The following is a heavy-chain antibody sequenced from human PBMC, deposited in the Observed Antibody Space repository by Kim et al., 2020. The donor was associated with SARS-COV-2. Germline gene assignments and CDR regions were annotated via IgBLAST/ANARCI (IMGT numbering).Heavy chain of an antibody. V-gene: IGHV3-9*01. J-gene: IGHJ4*02. Sequence: GGSLRLSCAASGFTFDDYAMHWVRQAPGKGLEWVSGISWNSGSIGYADSVKGRFTISRDNAKNSLYLQMNSLRAEDTALYYCAKDSCSGGSCYPSIFDYWGQGTLVTVSS. CDR3: AKDSCSGGSCYPSIFDY. CDR1: GFTFDDYA. CDR2: ISWNSGSI. D-gene: IGHD2-15*01.